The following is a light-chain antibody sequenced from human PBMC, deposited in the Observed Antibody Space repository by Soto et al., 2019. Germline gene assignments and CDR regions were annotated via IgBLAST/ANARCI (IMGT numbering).Light chain of an antibody. CDR1: QSVSSY. J-gene: IGKJ5*01. CDR2: DAS. V-gene: IGKV3-11*01. CDR3: QQYGSSPT. Sequence: DIVLTQSPPTLSLSPGERATLSCRASQSVSSYLAWYQQKPGQAPRLLIYDASNRATGIPARFSGSGSGTDFTLTISSLEPEDFAVYYCQQYGSSPTFGQGTRPEIK.